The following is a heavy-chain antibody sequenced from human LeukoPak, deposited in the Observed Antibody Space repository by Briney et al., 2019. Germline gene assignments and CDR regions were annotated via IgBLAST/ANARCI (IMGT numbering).Heavy chain of an antibody. V-gene: IGHV3-15*01. CDR2: IRSKTDGETT. Sequence: GGSLRLSCEVSGFTFNNAWMSWVRQPPGKGLEGVGRIRSKTDGETTDYAAPVQGRFTISRDDSKNTLYLEMNSLKTEDTAVYYCTTLYGSGSYYWGQGTLVTVSS. J-gene: IGHJ4*02. CDR3: TTLYGSGSYY. D-gene: IGHD3-10*01. CDR1: GFTFNNAW.